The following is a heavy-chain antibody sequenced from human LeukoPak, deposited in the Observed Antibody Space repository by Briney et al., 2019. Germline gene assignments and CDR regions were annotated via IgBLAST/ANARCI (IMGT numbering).Heavy chain of an antibody. CDR1: GFTFSSYW. CDR3: ARVMGPDLGPEGAFDI. J-gene: IGHJ3*02. CDR2: IKQDGSEK. D-gene: IGHD3-16*01. Sequence: PGGSLRLSCAASGFTFSSYWMSWVRQAPGKGREWEANIKQDGSEKYYVDSVKGRFTISRDNAKNPLYLQMNSLRAEDTAVYYCARVMGPDLGPEGAFDIWGQGTMVTVSS. V-gene: IGHV3-7*01.